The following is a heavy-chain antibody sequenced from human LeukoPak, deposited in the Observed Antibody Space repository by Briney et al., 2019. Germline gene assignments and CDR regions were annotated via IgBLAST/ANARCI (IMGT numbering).Heavy chain of an antibody. CDR1: GFTFSSYG. D-gene: IGHD3-22*01. J-gene: IGHJ3*02. CDR3: ARDRELTSYDRAAFDI. CDR2: IWYDGSNK. Sequence: GGSLRLSCAASGFTFSSYGMHWVRQAPGKGLEWVAVIWYDGSNKYYADSVKGRFTISRDNSKNTLYLQMNSLRAEDTAVYYCARDRELTSYDRAAFDIWGHGTMVTVSS. V-gene: IGHV3-33*01.